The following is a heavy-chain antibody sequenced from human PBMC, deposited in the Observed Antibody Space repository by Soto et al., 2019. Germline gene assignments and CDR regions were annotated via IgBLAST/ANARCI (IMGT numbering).Heavy chain of an antibody. CDR1: GGTFSSYA. V-gene: IGHV1-69*13. Sequence: SVKVSCKASGGTFSSYAISWVRQAPGQGLEWMGGIIPIFGTANYAQKFQGRVTITADESTSTAYMELSSLRSEDTAVYYCAARERITIFGVVIPPGYYGMDVWGQGTTVTVSS. J-gene: IGHJ6*02. CDR3: AARERITIFGVVIPPGYYGMDV. CDR2: IIPIFGTA. D-gene: IGHD3-3*01.